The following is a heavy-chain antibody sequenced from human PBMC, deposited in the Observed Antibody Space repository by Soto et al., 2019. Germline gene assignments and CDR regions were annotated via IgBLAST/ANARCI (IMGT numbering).Heavy chain of an antibody. D-gene: IGHD1-26*01. V-gene: IGHV3-23*01. Sequence: EVQLLESGGGLVQPGGSLRLSCAASGFTFSSYAMSWVRQAPGKGLEWVSAISGSGGSTYYADSVKGRFIISRDNSKNTLYRQMNSLRAEDTAVYCCAKRKWVTPGLDYWGQGTLVTVSS. CDR1: GFTFSSYA. CDR3: AKRKWVTPGLDY. CDR2: ISGSGGST. J-gene: IGHJ4*02.